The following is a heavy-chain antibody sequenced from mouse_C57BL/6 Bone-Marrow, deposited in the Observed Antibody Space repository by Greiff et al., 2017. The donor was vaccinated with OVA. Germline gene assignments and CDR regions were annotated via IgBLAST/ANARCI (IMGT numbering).Heavy chain of an antibody. CDR2: IYPGSGST. D-gene: IGHD2-4*01. V-gene: IGHV1-55*01. J-gene: IGHJ4*01. CDR1: GYTFTSYW. CDR3: ARPPPYDYDVYAMDY. Sequence: VQLQQSGAELVKPGASVKMSCKASGYTFTSYWITWVKQRPGQGLEWIGDIYPGSGSTNYNEKFKSKATLTVDTSSSTAYMQLSSLTSEDSAVYYCARPPPYDYDVYAMDYWGQGTSVTVSS.